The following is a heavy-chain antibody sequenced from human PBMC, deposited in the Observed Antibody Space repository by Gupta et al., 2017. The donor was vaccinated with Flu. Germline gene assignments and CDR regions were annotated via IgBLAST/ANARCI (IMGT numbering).Heavy chain of an antibody. CDR3: ARLKTLTTATYTYYMDV. CDR2: VKQDESDR. D-gene: IGHD4-4*01. J-gene: IGHJ6*03. Sequence: WMIWVRQAPGKGLEWVANVKQDESDRHYVESVKGRFTISRDNAKNSLYLQMYSLRAEDTAVYYCARLKTLTTATYTYYMDVWGKGTTVTVSS. V-gene: IGHV3-7*01. CDR1: W.